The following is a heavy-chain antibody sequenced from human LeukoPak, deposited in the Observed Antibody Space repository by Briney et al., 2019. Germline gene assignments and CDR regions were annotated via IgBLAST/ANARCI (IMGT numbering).Heavy chain of an antibody. V-gene: IGHV3-7*01. CDR3: AREARERGGFDY. D-gene: IGHD5-24*01. Sequence: PGGSLRLSCAASGFTFSSYSMNWVRQAPGKGLEWVANIKQDGSEKYYVDSVKGRFTISRDNAKNSLYLQMNSLRAEDTAVYYCAREARERGGFDYWGQGALVTVSS. CDR1: GFTFSSYS. CDR2: IKQDGSEK. J-gene: IGHJ4*02.